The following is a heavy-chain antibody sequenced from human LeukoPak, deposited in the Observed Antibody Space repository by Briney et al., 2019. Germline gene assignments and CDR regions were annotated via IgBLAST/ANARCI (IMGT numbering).Heavy chain of an antibody. CDR1: GGSIRSSYYY. V-gene: IGHV4-39*07. CDR2: INHSGST. D-gene: IGHD1-26*01. CDR3: ARGTSSGSFDP. J-gene: IGHJ5*02. Sequence: SETLSLTCTVSGGSIRSSYYYWSWIRQPPGKGLEWIGEINHSGSTNYNPSLKSRVTISVDTSKNQFSLKLSSVTAADTAVYYCARGTSSGSFDPWGQGTLVTVSS.